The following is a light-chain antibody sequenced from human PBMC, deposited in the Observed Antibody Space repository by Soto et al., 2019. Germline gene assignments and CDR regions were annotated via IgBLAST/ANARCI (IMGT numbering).Light chain of an antibody. V-gene: IGKV1-39*01. CDR1: QSISSY. CDR3: QQNYSSCDT. J-gene: IGKJ4*01. Sequence: DIQMTQSPSSLSSSVGDRVNITCRASQSISSYLNWYQQKPGKAPKLLVYAASRLQRGGPSRFSGTGSGTDFTLTISSLQPEDFATYYCQQNYSSCDTVGGGTKVEIQ. CDR2: AAS.